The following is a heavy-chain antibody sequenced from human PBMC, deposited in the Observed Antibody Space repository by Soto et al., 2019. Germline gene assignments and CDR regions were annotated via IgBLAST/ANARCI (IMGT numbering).Heavy chain of an antibody. J-gene: IGHJ4*02. D-gene: IGHD3-22*01. CDR3: AKGDDSSGYIFDC. Sequence: EVQLLESGGGLVQPGGSLRLSCAASGFTFSSYAMSWVRQAPGKGLEWVSAISGSGGSTYYADSVKGRFTISRDNSKNKQYLQINSLRAEDTAVYYCAKGDDSSGYIFDCWGQGTLVTVSS. CDR1: GFTFSSYA. V-gene: IGHV3-23*01. CDR2: ISGSGGST.